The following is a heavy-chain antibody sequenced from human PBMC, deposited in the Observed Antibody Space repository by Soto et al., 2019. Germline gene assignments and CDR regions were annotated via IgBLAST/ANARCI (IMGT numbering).Heavy chain of an antibody. D-gene: IGHD3-16*01. Sequence: PGGSLRLSCAASGFTFSSYSMNWVRQAPGKGLEWVSSISSSSSYIYYADSVKGRFTISRDNAKNSLYLQMKGLRAEDTAVYYCAREGERGMDVWGQGTTVTVSS. CDR1: GFTFSSYS. V-gene: IGHV3-21*01. CDR3: AREGERGMDV. J-gene: IGHJ6*02. CDR2: ISSSSSYI.